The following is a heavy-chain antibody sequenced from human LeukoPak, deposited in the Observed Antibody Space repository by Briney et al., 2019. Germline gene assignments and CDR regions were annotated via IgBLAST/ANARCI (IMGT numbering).Heavy chain of an antibody. Sequence: RWASVTVSCKASGGTFSSYAISWVRQAPGQGLEWMGGIIPIFGTANYAQKFQGRVTITADESTSTAYMELSSLRSEDTAVYYCAGTWIQLWFSPYNWFDPWGQGTLVTVSS. CDR1: GGTFSSYA. V-gene: IGHV1-69*13. CDR2: IIPIFGTA. CDR3: AGTWIQLWFSPYNWFDP. J-gene: IGHJ5*02. D-gene: IGHD5-18*01.